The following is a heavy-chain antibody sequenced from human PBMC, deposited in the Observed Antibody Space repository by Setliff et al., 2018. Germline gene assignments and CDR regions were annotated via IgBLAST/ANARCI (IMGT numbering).Heavy chain of an antibody. CDR1: GYSISSDYY. CDR2: IYHSGST. V-gene: IGHV4-38-2*02. J-gene: IGHJ4*02. D-gene: IGHD2-21*02. Sequence: PSETLSLTCAVSGYSISSDYYWGWIRRPPGKGREWFGRIYHSGSTYYNPSLKSRVTISVDTSKNQFSLELRSVTAADTAVYYCVRDFGHGGDSDYWGQGILVTVSS. CDR3: VRDFGHGGDSDY.